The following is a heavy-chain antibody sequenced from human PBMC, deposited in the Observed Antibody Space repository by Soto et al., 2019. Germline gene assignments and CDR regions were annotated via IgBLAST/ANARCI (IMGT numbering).Heavy chain of an antibody. V-gene: IGHV1-69*01. Sequence: QVQLVQSGAEVKKPGSSVKVSCKASGGTFSSYAISWVRQAPGQGLEWMGGIIPIFGTANYAQKFQGRVTSTADESTSTAYMELSSLRSEDTAVYYCARVLRVVTVYYYYGMDVWGQGTTVTVSS. D-gene: IGHD3-3*01. CDR1: GGTFSSYA. J-gene: IGHJ6*02. CDR2: IIPIFGTA. CDR3: ARVLRVVTVYYYYGMDV.